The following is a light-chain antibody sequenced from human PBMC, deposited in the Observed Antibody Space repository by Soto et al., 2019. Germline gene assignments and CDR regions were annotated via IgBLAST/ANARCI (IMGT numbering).Light chain of an antibody. J-gene: IGKJ1*01. V-gene: IGKV3-20*01. CDR3: QQQGGSRT. CDR1: QSVSSSY. CDR2: GAS. Sequence: IVLTQSPGTLSLSPGERATLSCRASQSVSSSYLAWYQQKPGQAPRLLIYGASSRATGIPDRFSGSGSGTDFTLTISRLEPVEFAVSYFQQQGGSRTLGQGTKV.